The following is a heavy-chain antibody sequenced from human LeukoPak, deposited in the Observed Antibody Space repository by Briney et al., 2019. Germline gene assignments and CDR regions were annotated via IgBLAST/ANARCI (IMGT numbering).Heavy chain of an antibody. CDR3: ARWSGSYYFLEYCQYYFDY. D-gene: IGHD1-26*01. CDR1: GGSISSSSYY. J-gene: IGHJ4*02. V-gene: IGHV4-39*07. Sequence: PSETLSLTCTVSGGSISSSSYYWGWIRQPPGKGLEWIGSIYYSGSTYYNPSLKSRVTISVDTSKNQFSLKLSSVTAADTAVYYCARWSGSYYFLEYCQYYFDYWGQGTLVTVSS. CDR2: IYYSGST.